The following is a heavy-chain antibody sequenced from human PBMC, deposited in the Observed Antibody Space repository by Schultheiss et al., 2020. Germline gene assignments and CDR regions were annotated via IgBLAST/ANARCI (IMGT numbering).Heavy chain of an antibody. CDR3: AKRGNEADTSKYYFDY. J-gene: IGHJ4*02. CDR2: ISYDGSNK. V-gene: IGHV3-30*18. D-gene: IGHD2-2*01. CDR1: GFTFSSYG. Sequence: WGSLRLSCAASGFTFSSYGMHWVRQAPGKGLEWVAVISYDGSNKYYADSVKGRFTVSRDNSKNTLYLQMNSLRAEDTAVYYCAKRGNEADTSKYYFDYWGQGTLVTVSS.